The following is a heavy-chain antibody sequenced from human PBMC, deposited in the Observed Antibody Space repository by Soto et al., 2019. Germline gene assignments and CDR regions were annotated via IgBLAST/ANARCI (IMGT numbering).Heavy chain of an antibody. V-gene: IGHV1-69*12. CDR3: ARVKDGSGRHSTDY. CDR1: GGTFSSYA. J-gene: IGHJ4*02. D-gene: IGHD3-10*01. CDR2: IIPIFGTA. Sequence: QVQLVQSGAEVKKPGSSVKVSCKASGGTFSSYAISWVRQAPGQGLEWMGGIIPIFGTANYAQKFQGRVTITADESTSKAYMELSSLRSEDTAVYYCARVKDGSGRHSTDYWGQGTLVTVSS.